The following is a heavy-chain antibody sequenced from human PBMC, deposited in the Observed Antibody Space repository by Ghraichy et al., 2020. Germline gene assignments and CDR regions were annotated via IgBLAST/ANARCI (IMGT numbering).Heavy chain of an antibody. D-gene: IGHD6-19*01. CDR3: ARVISSGWYYFAY. J-gene: IGHJ4*02. CDR2: IYYSGST. CDR1: GGSISSYY. V-gene: IGHV4-59*01. Sequence: SETLSLTCTVSGGSISSYYWSWIRQPLGKGLEWIGYIYYSGSTNYNPSLKSRVTISVDTSKNQFSLKLSSVTAAATAVYYCARVISSGWYYFAYWGQGTLVIVSS.